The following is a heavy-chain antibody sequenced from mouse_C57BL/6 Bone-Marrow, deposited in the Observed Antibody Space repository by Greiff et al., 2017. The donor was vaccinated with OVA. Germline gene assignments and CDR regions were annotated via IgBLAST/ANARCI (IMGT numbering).Heavy chain of an antibody. D-gene: IGHD2-4*01. CDR3: VRQKVYYDYDGGDYAMDY. V-gene: IGHV10-1*01. CDR2: IRSKSNNYAT. CDR1: GFSFNTYA. Sequence: EVQLVESGGGLVQPKGSLKLSCAASGFSFNTYAMNWVRQAPGKGLEWVARIRSKSNNYATYYADSVKDRFTISRDDSESMLYLQMNNLKTEDTAMYYCVRQKVYYDYDGGDYAMDYWGQGTSVTVSS. J-gene: IGHJ4*01.